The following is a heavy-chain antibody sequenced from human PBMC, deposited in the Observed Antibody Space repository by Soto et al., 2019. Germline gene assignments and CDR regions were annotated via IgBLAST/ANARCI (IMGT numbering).Heavy chain of an antibody. CDR2: ISAYNGNT. D-gene: IGHD6-13*01. CDR3: ARSRIIAAAGNYYYMDV. Sequence: QVQLVQSGAEVKKPGASVKVSCKASGYTFTNYGISWVRQAPGQGLEWMGWISAYNGNTNYARKLQGRVTMTTDTSASTAYMELRSLRSDDTAVYYCARSRIIAAAGNYYYMDVWGKGTTVTVSS. CDR1: GYTFTNYG. V-gene: IGHV1-18*01. J-gene: IGHJ6*03.